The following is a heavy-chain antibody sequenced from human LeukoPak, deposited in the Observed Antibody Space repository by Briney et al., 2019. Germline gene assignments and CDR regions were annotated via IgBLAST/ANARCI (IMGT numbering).Heavy chain of an antibody. CDR1: GGSISSYY. Sequence: SETLSLTCTVSGGSISSYYWSWIRQPPGKGLEWIGYIYYSGSTNYNPSLKSRVTISVDTSKNQFPLKLSSVTAADTAVYYCASSHLSVALFDYWGQGTLVTVSS. J-gene: IGHJ4*02. D-gene: IGHD2-15*01. CDR2: IYYSGST. V-gene: IGHV4-59*01. CDR3: ASSHLSVALFDY.